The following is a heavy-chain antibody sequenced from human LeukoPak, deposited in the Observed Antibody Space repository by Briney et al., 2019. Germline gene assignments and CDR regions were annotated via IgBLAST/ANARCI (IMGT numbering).Heavy chain of an antibody. Sequence: AGGSLRLSCAASGFTVSSNYMSWVRQAPGKGLEWVSVIYSGGSTYYADSVKGRFTISRDNSKNTLYLQMNSLRAEDTAVYYCAKVGLTYCSSTSCYLSYFDYWGQGTLVTVSS. CDR2: IYSGGST. D-gene: IGHD2-2*01. CDR1: GFTVSSNY. J-gene: IGHJ4*02. V-gene: IGHV3-66*01. CDR3: AKVGLTYCSSTSCYLSYFDY.